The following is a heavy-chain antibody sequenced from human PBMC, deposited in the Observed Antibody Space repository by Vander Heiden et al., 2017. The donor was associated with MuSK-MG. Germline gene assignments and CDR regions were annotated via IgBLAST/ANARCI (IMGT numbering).Heavy chain of an antibody. Sequence: EVQLVESGGGLVQPGGSLRLSYAASEFTFSIHWMHWLCQAPGKGLGWVSRIKNDGSSTSYADSVKGRFTISRDNAKNTLYLQMNSLRAEDTAVYYCTRAFGVAGMMGDAFDIWGQGTMVTVSS. CDR1: EFTFSIHW. D-gene: IGHD6-19*01. CDR2: IKNDGSST. J-gene: IGHJ3*02. CDR3: TRAFGVAGMMGDAFDI. V-gene: IGHV3-74*01.